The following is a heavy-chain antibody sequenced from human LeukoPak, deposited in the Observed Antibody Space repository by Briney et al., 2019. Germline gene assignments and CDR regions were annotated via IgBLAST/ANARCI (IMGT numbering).Heavy chain of an antibody. V-gene: IGHV4-59*01. CDR3: ARDRDSSWYSDWFDP. CDR2: IYYSGST. J-gene: IGHJ5*02. Sequence: SETLSLTCTVSGGSISSYCWSWIRQPPGKGLEWIGYIYYSGSTNYNPSLKSRVTISVDTSKNQFSLKLSSVTAADTAVYYCARDRDSSWYSDWFDPWGQGTLVTVSS. CDR1: GGSISSYC. D-gene: IGHD6-13*01.